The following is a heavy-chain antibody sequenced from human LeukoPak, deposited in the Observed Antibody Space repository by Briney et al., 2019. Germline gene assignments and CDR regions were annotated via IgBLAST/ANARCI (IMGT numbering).Heavy chain of an antibody. J-gene: IGHJ6*03. V-gene: IGHV3-33*06. CDR3: AKDPTMVRGVISSCYYYMDV. CDR2: IWYDGSNK. D-gene: IGHD3-10*01. Sequence: GGSLRLSCAASGFTFSSYGMHWVRQAPGKGLEWVAVIWYDGSNKYYADSVKGRFTISRDNSKNTLYLQMNSLRAEDTAVYYCAKDPTMVRGVISSCYYYMDVWGKGTTVTVSS. CDR1: GFTFSSYG.